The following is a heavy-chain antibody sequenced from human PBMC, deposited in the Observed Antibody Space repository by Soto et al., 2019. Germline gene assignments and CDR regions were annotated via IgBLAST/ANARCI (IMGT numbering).Heavy chain of an antibody. V-gene: IGHV3-21*01. CDR1: GFTFSSYS. CDR3: ASRRIQPEY. Sequence: EVQLVESGGGLVKPGGSLRLSCAASGFTFSSYSMNWVRQAPGKGLEWVSSISSSSSYLDYADSVKGRFTISRDNAKNSLYLQMNSLRAEDTAVYYCASRRIQPEYWGQGTLVTVSS. CDR2: ISSSSSYL. J-gene: IGHJ4*02. D-gene: IGHD5-18*01.